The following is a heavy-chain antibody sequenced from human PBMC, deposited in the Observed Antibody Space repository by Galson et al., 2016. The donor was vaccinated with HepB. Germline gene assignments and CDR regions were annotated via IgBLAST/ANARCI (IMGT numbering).Heavy chain of an antibody. D-gene: IGHD2-21*02. Sequence: SLRLSCAASGLMFSYHGMHWVRRSPGEGLEWVAVISSDGNNKYYGDSVKGRFTISRDNSKNTVYLLMNRLRAEDTAVYFCAKDGDTLEVTSAIPLDYWGQGATVIVSS. J-gene: IGHJ4*02. V-gene: IGHV3-30*18. CDR1: GLMFSYHG. CDR2: ISSDGNNK. CDR3: AKDGDTLEVTSAIPLDY.